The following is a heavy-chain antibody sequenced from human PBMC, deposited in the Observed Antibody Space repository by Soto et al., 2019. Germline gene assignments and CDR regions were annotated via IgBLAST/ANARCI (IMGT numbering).Heavy chain of an antibody. CDR1: GGTFSTYT. CDR2: IIPIIGTI. D-gene: IGHD4-4*01. J-gene: IGHJ5*02. CDR3: ARDPHSHYHDLHAPSYP. V-gene: IGHV1-69*08. Sequence: QVQLVQSGAEVKKPGSSVKVSCKASGGTFSTYTITWVRQAPGQGLEWMGRIIPIIGTINYAQKFQGRVTISADQFTGIPYLELTGLRSDDTAVYFCARDPHSHYHDLHAPSYPWGQGTLVTVSS.